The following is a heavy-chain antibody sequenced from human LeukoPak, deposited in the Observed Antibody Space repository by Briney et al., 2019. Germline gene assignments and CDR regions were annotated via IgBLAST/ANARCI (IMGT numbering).Heavy chain of an antibody. V-gene: IGHV3-23*01. CDR3: AKDRIDFWSGLDF. CDR2: ISGSGVGT. D-gene: IGHD3-3*01. CDR1: GFTFSNYG. J-gene: IGHJ4*02. Sequence: PGGSLRLSCAASGFTFSNYGMNWVRQAPGKGLEWVSAISGSGVGTYYADSVKGRFTISRDNSKNTLYLQMNSLRAEDTAAYYCAKDRIDFWSGLDFWGQGTLVTVSS.